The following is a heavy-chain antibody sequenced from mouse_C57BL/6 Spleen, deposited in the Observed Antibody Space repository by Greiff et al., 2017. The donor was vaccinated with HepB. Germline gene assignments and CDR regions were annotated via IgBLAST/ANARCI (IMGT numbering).Heavy chain of an antibody. Sequence: VQLQQSGAELARPGASVKLSCKASGYTFTSYGISWVKQRTGQGLEWIGEIYPRSGNTYYNEKFKGKATLTADKSSSTAYMELRSLTSEDSAVYFCAREGYYYGSRHAMDYWGQGTSVTVSS. CDR3: AREGYYYGSRHAMDY. CDR1: GYTFTSYG. CDR2: IYPRSGNT. D-gene: IGHD1-1*01. J-gene: IGHJ4*01. V-gene: IGHV1-81*01.